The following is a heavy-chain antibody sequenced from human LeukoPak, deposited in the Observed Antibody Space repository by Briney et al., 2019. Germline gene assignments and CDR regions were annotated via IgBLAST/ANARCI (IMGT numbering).Heavy chain of an antibody. CDR3: AKGVYYYDSSGFPPGY. Sequence: KPGGSLRLSCAVSGLTFSDYYMSWIRQAPGKGLEWVSYISSSGSSLFCADSVKGRFTISRDNAKNSLYLQMNSLRAEDTALYYCAKGVYYYDSSGFPPGYWGQGTLVTVSS. J-gene: IGHJ4*02. CDR2: ISSSGSSL. V-gene: IGHV3-11*01. CDR1: GLTFSDYY. D-gene: IGHD3-22*01.